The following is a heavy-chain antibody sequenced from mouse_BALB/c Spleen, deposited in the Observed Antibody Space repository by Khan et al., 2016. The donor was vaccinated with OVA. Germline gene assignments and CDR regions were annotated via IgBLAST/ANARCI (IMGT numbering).Heavy chain of an antibody. Sequence: QIQLVQSGPELKKPGETVKISCKASGYTLTNYGMNWVKQAPGKGLKWMGWINTYTGGATYADDFKGRFAFSLETSASTAYLQLNNLKNEDTATYFCSRSNGNYWFAYWGQGTLVTVSA. CDR1: GYTLTNYG. V-gene: IGHV9-3-1*01. J-gene: IGHJ3*01. CDR2: INTYTGGA. D-gene: IGHD2-1*01. CDR3: SRSNGNYWFAY.